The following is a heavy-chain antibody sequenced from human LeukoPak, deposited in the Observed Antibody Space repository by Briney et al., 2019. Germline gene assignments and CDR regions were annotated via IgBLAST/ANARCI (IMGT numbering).Heavy chain of an antibody. CDR2: IWNDGSRK. D-gene: IGHD6-19*01. CDR3: AKGGIEVGHPAGLYFFDS. V-gene: IGHV3-33*06. Sequence: PGRSLRLSCAASGFIFSNYGMHWVRQVPGKGLEWVGIIWNDGSRKDYGDSVKGRFTISRDNSKNTLYLQMNTLRVEDTALYYCAKGGIEVGHPAGLYFFDSWGQGTLVTVS. CDR1: GFIFSNYG. J-gene: IGHJ4*02.